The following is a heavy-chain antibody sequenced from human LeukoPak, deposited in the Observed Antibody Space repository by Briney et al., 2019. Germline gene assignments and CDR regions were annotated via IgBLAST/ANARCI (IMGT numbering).Heavy chain of an antibody. CDR1: GYTFSSYA. CDR2: INAGNGNT. D-gene: IGHD3-10*01. CDR3: ARDRATYGYYFDY. J-gene: IGHJ4*02. V-gene: IGHV1-3*01. Sequence: ASVKVSCKASGYTFSSYAMHWVRQAPGQRLEWMGWINAGNGNTKYSQKFQGRVTITRDTSATTAYMELSSLRSEDTAVYYCARDRATYGYYFDYWGQGTLVTASS.